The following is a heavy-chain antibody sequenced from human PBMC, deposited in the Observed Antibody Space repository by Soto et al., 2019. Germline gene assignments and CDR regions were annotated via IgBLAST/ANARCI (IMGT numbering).Heavy chain of an antibody. CDR3: SKAAYGNSPGGNW. CDR1: GFIFINYA. CDR2: VTGSGSST. V-gene: IGHV3-23*01. Sequence: HPGGSLRLSCAASGFIFINYAMSWVRQSPGKGLEWVSAVTGSGSSTYYADSVKGRFTISRDNSKNTVYLQMNSLRAEDTAVYYCSKAAYGNSPGGNWWGHGTLVTVSS. J-gene: IGHJ4*01. D-gene: IGHD1-1*01.